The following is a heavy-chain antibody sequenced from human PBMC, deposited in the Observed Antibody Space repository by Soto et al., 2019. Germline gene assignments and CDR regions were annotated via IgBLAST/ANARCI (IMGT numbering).Heavy chain of an antibody. CDR1: EFTVGNNY. D-gene: IGHD6-6*01. CDR3: MNRPRV. Sequence: EVQLVESGGGLVQPGGSLRLSCAASEFTVGNNYMSWVRQAPGKGLEWVSLIYSNGDTRYADSVRGRFTIPRDSSKNILYPQMNSLRADDTATYYCMNRPRVWGRGTVVTVSS. CDR2: IYSNGDT. J-gene: IGHJ4*02. V-gene: IGHV3-66*01.